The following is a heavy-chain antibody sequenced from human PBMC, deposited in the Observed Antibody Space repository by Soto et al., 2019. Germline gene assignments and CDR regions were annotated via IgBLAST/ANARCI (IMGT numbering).Heavy chain of an antibody. CDR3: ASGSSFTDYYFDY. J-gene: IGHJ4*02. V-gene: IGHV3-30-3*01. Sequence: QVQLVESGGGMVQPGRSLRLSCAASGFTFSSYAMHWVRQAPGKGLEWVTIVSYDGSIKYYADSVKGRFTLSRDNSKNTLDLQMNSLRAEDTAVYYCASGSSFTDYYFDYWGQGTLVTVSS. CDR1: GFTFSSYA. CDR2: VSYDGSIK. D-gene: IGHD6-6*01.